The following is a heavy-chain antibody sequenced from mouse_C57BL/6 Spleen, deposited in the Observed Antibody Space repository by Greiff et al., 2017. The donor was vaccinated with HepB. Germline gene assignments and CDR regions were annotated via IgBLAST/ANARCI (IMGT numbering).Heavy chain of an antibody. Sequence: EVQLVESGPELVKPGASVKISCKASGYSFTGYYMNWVKQSPEKSLEWIGEINPSTGGTTYNQKFKAKATLTVDKSSSTAYMQLKSLTSEDSAVYYCARHYYPAWFAYWGQGTLVTVSA. J-gene: IGHJ3*01. CDR3: ARHYYPAWFAY. CDR1: GYSFTGYY. CDR2: INPSTGGT. D-gene: IGHD1-1*01. V-gene: IGHV1-42*01.